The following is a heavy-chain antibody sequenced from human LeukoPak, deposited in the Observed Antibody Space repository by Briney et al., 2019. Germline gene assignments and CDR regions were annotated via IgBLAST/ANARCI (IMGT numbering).Heavy chain of an antibody. CDR2: IKQDGSEK. V-gene: IGHV3-7*03. J-gene: IGHJ3*02. D-gene: IGHD2-21*01. CDR1: GFTFSSYW. CDR3: ARHGVVAFGAFDI. Sequence: GGSLRLSCAASGFTFSSYWMSWVRQAPGKGLEWGASIKQDGSEKYYVDSVKGRFTISRDNSKNTLYLQMNSLRVEDAAVYFCARHGVVAFGAFDIWGQGTMVTVSS.